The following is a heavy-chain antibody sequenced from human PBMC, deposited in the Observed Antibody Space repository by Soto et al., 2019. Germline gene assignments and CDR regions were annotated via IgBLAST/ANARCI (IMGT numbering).Heavy chain of an antibody. V-gene: IGHV3-48*03. CDR1: GFTFSSYE. D-gene: IGHD5-18*01. CDR3: ARGTDTAMVY. J-gene: IGHJ4*02. CDR2: ISSSGSTI. Sequence: EVHLVESGGGLVQPGGSLRLSCAASGFTFSSYEMNWVRQAPGKGLEWVSYISSSGSTIYYADSVKGRFTISRDNAKNSLDLQMNSLRAEDTAVYYCARGTDTAMVYWGQGTLVTVSS.